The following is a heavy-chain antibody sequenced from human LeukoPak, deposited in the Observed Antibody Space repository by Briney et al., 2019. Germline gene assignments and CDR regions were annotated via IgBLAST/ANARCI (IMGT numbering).Heavy chain of an antibody. CDR3: ASRIAAAGNFDY. Sequence: SETLSLTGTVSGGSISSSSYYWGWIRQPPGKGLEWIGSIYYSGSTYYNPSLKSRVTISVDTSKNQFSLKLSSVTAADTAVYYCASRIAAAGNFDYWGQGTLVTVSS. J-gene: IGHJ4*02. CDR1: GGSISSSSYY. CDR2: IYYSGST. V-gene: IGHV4-39*07. D-gene: IGHD6-13*01.